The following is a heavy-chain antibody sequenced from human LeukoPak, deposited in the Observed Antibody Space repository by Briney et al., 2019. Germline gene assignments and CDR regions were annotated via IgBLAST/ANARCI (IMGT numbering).Heavy chain of an antibody. CDR1: GYTFTGYY. CDR2: VNPNSGGT. Sequence: ASVKVSCKASGYTFTGYYMHWVRQAPGQGLEWMGWVNPNSGGTNYAQKFQGRVTMTRDTSISTAYMELSRLRSDDTAVYYCARDRWDYDSSGCFDYWGQGTLVTVSS. J-gene: IGHJ4*02. CDR3: ARDRWDYDSSGCFDY. D-gene: IGHD3-22*01. V-gene: IGHV1-2*02.